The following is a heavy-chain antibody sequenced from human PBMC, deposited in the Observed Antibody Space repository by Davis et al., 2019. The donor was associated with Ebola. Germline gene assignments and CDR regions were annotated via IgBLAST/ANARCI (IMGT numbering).Heavy chain of an antibody. CDR1: GFTFSNAW. V-gene: IGHV3-15*01. D-gene: IGHD3-3*01. CDR3: TTELSDYDFWSGYY. J-gene: IGHJ4*02. Sequence: GESLKISCAASGFTFSNAWMNWVRQAPGKGLEWVGRIKSKTDGGTTDYAAPVKGRFTISRDDSKNTLYLQMNSLKTEDTAVYYCTTELSDYDFWSGYYWGQGTLVTVSS. CDR2: IKSKTDGGTT.